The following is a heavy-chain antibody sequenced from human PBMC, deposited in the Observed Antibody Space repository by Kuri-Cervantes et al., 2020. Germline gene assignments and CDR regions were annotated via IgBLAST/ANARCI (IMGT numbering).Heavy chain of an antibody. Sequence: ESLKISCASLEFTFSSYAMRWVRQAPGKGMEWVSTIGDNCGATYFADSVKERFPISSDNAKKSLYLQMNSLRVEDTAVYYCARRVSTLGYWGQGTLVTVSS. V-gene: IGHV3-23*01. CDR1: EFTFSSYA. J-gene: IGHJ4*02. D-gene: IGHD3-10*01. CDR3: ARRVSTLGY. CDR2: IGDNCGAT.